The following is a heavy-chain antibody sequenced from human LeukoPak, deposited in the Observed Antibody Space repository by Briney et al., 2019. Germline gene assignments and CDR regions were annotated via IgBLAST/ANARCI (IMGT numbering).Heavy chain of an antibody. CDR3: ASTTLAGSRDV. J-gene: IGHJ6*02. CDR2: IKQDGSEK. V-gene: IGHV3-7*01. Sequence: PGGSLRLSCAASGFTFSSYGMHWVRQAPGKGLEWVANIKQDGSEKYYVDSVKGRFAISRDNAKNPLYLQMNSLRAEDTAVYYCASTTLAGSRDVWGQGTTVTVSS. CDR1: GFTFSSYG. D-gene: IGHD3-3*02.